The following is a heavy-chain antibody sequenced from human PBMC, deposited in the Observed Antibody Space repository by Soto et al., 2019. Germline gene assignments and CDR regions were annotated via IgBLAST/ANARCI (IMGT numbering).Heavy chain of an antibody. J-gene: IGHJ5*02. V-gene: IGHV1-69*01. D-gene: IGHD6-13*01. CDR3: ARENSWYGRGWFDP. CDR1: GGTFSSYA. Sequence: QVQLVQSGAEVKKPGSSVKVSCKASGGTFSSYAISWVRQAPGQVLEWMGGIIPIFGTANYAQKFQGSVTITADESTSTAYMELSSLRSEDTAVYYCARENSWYGRGWFDPWGQGTLVTVSS. CDR2: IIPIFGTA.